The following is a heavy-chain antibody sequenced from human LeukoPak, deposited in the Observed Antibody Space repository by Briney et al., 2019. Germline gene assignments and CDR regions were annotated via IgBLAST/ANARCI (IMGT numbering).Heavy chain of an antibody. D-gene: IGHD6-19*01. J-gene: IGHJ4*02. CDR3: ARAIAVAGTVEGFCDY. V-gene: IGHV3-30-3*01. CDR2: ISYDGSNK. CDR1: GFTFSSCA. Sequence: AGGSLRLSCAASGFTFSSCAMHWVRQTPGKGLEWVAVISYDGSNKYYADSVKGRFTISRDNSKNTLYLQMNSLRADDTAVYYCARAIAVAGTVEGFCDYWGQGTLVTVSS.